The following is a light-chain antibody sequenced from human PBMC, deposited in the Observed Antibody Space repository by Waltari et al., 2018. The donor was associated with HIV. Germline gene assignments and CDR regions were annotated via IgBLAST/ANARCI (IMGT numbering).Light chain of an antibody. CDR1: SSDVGSYKY. CDR2: DVD. J-gene: IGLJ1*01. V-gene: IGLV2-11*01. CDR3: CSYTGTYTRYV. Sequence: QSALTQPRSVSGSPGQSVTISCTGTSSDVGSYKYVSWYQLRPGKAPKLIIHDVDKRPSGVPDRFSGSKSGNTASLTISGLQAEDEADYYCCSYTGTYTRYVFGTGAKVTVL.